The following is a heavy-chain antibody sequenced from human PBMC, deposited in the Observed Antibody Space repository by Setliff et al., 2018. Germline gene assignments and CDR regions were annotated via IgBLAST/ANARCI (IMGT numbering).Heavy chain of an antibody. CDR1: GGSVTSHY. J-gene: IGHJ6*03. Sequence: SETLSLTCTVSGGSVTSHYWSWIRQPPGKGLEWIGFIFYSGDTNSNPSLKSRVTMSVDTSKSQFFLKLNSVTAADTGVYYCARMTGFAYMDVWGKGTPVTVSS. CDR2: IFYSGDT. V-gene: IGHV4-59*08. CDR3: ARMTGFAYMDV.